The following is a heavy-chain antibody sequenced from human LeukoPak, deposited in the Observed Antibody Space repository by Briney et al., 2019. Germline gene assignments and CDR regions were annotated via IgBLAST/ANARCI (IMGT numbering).Heavy chain of an antibody. V-gene: IGHV1-2*02. CDR2: INPNSGGT. J-gene: IGHJ4*02. Sequence: ASVKVSCKASGYTFTGYYLHWVRQAPGQGLDWMGWINPNSGGTNYAQKFQGRVTMTRDTSISTAYMELSRLRSDDTAVYYCARDSRRYQLLFGYWGQGTLVTVSS. CDR1: GYTFTGYY. D-gene: IGHD2-2*01. CDR3: ARDSRRYQLLFGY.